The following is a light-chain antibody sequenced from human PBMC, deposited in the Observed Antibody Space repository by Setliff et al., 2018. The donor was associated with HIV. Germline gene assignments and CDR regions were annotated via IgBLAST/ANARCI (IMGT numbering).Light chain of an antibody. Sequence: QSVLTQPASVSGSPGQAIIISCTGTRSDVGGFNLVSWYQQHPGKAPKLILYDDNKRPSGVSNRFSGSKSGNTASLTISGLQAEDEADYSCCSYAGSSLYVFGTGTKVTVL. CDR3: CSYAGSSLYV. CDR2: DDN. V-gene: IGLV2-23*01. CDR1: RSDVGGFNL. J-gene: IGLJ1*01.